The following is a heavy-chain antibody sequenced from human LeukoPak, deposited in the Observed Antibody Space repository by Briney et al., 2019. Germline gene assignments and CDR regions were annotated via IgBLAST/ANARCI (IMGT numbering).Heavy chain of an antibody. CDR2: FDPEDGET. J-gene: IGHJ4*02. Sequence: ASVKVSCKVSGYTLTEFSMHWVRQAPGKGLEWMGGFDPEDGETIYAQELQGRVTMTKDTSTDTAYMELSSLRSEDTAVYYCATGYYYDSSDYYLADYWGQGTLVTVSS. CDR3: ATGYYYDSSDYYLADY. CDR1: GYTLTEFS. V-gene: IGHV1-24*01. D-gene: IGHD3-22*01.